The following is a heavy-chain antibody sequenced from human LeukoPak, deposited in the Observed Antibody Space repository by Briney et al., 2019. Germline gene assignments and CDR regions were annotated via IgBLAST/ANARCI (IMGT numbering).Heavy chain of an antibody. J-gene: IGHJ4*02. D-gene: IGHD3-22*01. CDR3: AKHLSYDSSGYPFDY. Sequence: GGSLRLSWAASGFTFSSYAMSWVRQAPGKGLEWVSAISGSGGSTYYADSVKGRFTISRDNSKNTLYLQMNSLRAEDTAVYYCAKHLSYDSSGYPFDYWGQGTLVTVSS. CDR1: GFTFSSYA. CDR2: ISGSGGST. V-gene: IGHV3-23*01.